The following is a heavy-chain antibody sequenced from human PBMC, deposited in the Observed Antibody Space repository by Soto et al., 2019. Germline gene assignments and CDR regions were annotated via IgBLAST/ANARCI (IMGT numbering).Heavy chain of an antibody. J-gene: IGHJ4*02. D-gene: IGHD6-19*01. CDR1: GGSISSGGYY. CDR2: IYYSGST. CDR3: ARDSKAEHYFDY. V-gene: IGHV4-31*03. Sequence: SETLSLTYTVSGGSISSGGYYWSWIRQHPGKGLEWIGYIYYSGSTYYNPSLKSRVTISVDTSKNQFSLKLSSVTAADTAVYYCARDSKAEHYFDYWGQGTLVTVSS.